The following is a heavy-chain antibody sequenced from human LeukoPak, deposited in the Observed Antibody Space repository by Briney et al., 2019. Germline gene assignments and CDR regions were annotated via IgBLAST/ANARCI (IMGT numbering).Heavy chain of an antibody. V-gene: IGHV4-38-2*01. CDR2: IYHSGST. CDR3: ARGPRSSYYVILTGFPYYMDV. D-gene: IGHD3-9*01. CDR1: GYSISSGYY. Sequence: SETLSLTCAVSGYSISSGYYWGWIRQPPGKGLEWIGSIYHSGSTYYNPSLKSRVTISVDTSKNQFSLKLSSVTAADTAVYYCARGPRSSYYVILTGFPYYMDVWGKGTMVTVSS. J-gene: IGHJ6*03.